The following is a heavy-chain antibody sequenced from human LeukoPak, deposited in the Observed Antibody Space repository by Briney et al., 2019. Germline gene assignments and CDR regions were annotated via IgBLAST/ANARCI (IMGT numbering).Heavy chain of an antibody. CDR1: GFTFSSYS. D-gene: IGHD5-24*01. CDR3: AKDLLGRASEDDY. Sequence: GGSLRLSCAASGFTFSSYSMNWVRQAPGKGLEWVSSISSSSSYIYYADSVKGRFTISRDNAKNSLYLQMNSLRAEDTAVYYCAKDLLGRASEDDYWGQGTLVTVSS. CDR2: ISSSSSYI. V-gene: IGHV3-21*01. J-gene: IGHJ4*02.